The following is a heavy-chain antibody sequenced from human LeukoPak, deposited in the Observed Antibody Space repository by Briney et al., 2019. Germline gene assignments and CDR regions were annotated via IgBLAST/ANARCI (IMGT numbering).Heavy chain of an antibody. V-gene: IGHV4-59*01. CDR3: AGAPYYYDSSGYYRREDAFDI. CDR2: THSSGNT. CDR1: GGSISSFY. J-gene: IGHJ3*02. D-gene: IGHD3-22*01. Sequence: PSETLSLTCTVAGGSISSFYWGWIRQPPGKGVEWIGHTHSSGNTNYNPSLKSRVTISVDTSKNQFSLKLSSVTAADTAVYYCAGAPYYYDSSGYYRREDAFDIWGQGTMVTVSS.